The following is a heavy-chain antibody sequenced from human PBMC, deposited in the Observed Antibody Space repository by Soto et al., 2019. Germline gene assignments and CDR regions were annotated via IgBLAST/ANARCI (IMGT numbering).Heavy chain of an antibody. CDR2: IFSNDEK. CDR1: GFSLSNARMG. Sequence: QVTLKESGPVLVNPTETLTLTCTVSGFSLSNARMGVSWIRQPPGKALEWLAHIFSNDEKSYSTSLKSRLTISKDTSKSQVVLTMTNMDPVDTATYYCARINTLYYYYGMDVWGQGTTVTVSS. V-gene: IGHV2-26*01. CDR3: ARINTLYYYYGMDV. J-gene: IGHJ6*02.